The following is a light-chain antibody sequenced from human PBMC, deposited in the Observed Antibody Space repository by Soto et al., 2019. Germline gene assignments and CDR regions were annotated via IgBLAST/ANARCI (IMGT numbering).Light chain of an antibody. Sequence: EIVMTQFPATLSVSPGERATLSCRASQSVSGNLAWYQQKPGQAPRLLIYGASTRATGFPARFSGSGSGTAFTLTIGSLQSEDFAVYYCQQYNDWLRTFGQGTKVDIK. CDR1: QSVSGN. CDR2: GAS. V-gene: IGKV3-15*01. CDR3: QQYNDWLRT. J-gene: IGKJ1*01.